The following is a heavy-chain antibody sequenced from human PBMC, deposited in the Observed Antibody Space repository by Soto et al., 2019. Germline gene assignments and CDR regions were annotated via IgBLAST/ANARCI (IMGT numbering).Heavy chain of an antibody. CDR2: LIAMLGTP. V-gene: IGHV1-69*13. J-gene: IGHJ4*02. Sequence: SVKVSCKASGGTFGGHGIAWLRQAPGQGLEWMGGLIAMLGTPTYARKVQGRATITADESLTSSYLELRSLRSEDTAVYFCARGAMANFDYWGQGTVVTVSS. D-gene: IGHD5-18*01. CDR1: GGTFGGHG. CDR3: ARGAMANFDY.